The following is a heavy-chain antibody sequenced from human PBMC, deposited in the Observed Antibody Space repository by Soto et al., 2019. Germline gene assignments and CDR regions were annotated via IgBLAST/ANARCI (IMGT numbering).Heavy chain of an antibody. CDR2: ISGSGGST. CDR1: GFTCSSYA. V-gene: IGHV3-23*01. Sequence: PGGSLRLSCAASGFTCSSYAMSWVRQAPGKGLEWVSAISGSGGSTYYADSVKGRFTISRDNSKNTLYLQMNSLRSEDTAVYYCARGNDLPYYYYGLDVWGQGTTVTVSS. CDR3: ARGNDLPYYYYGLDV. D-gene: IGHD1-1*01. J-gene: IGHJ6*02.